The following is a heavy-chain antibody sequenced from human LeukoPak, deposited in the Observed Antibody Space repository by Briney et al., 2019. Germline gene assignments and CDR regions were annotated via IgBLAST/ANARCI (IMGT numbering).Heavy chain of an antibody. V-gene: IGHV3-30*02. D-gene: IGHD3-16*01. CDR1: GLTFSSYG. CDR3: ARDRRETMITFGGVMTAGWFDP. CDR2: IRYDGSNK. Sequence: PGGSLRLSCAASGLTFSSYGMHWVRQAPGKGLEWVAFIRYDGSNKYYADSVKGRFTISRDNAKNSLYLQMNSLRAEDTAVYYCARDRRETMITFGGVMTAGWFDPWGQGTLVTVSS. J-gene: IGHJ5*02.